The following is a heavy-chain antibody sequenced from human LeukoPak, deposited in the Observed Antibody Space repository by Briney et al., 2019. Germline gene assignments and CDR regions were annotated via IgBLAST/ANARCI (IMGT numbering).Heavy chain of an antibody. J-gene: IGHJ4*02. CDR3: AKAGFTVAYFDY. V-gene: IGHV3-33*06. CDR2: IWYDESNK. D-gene: IGHD4-23*01. CDR1: GFTFSNYG. Sequence: GGSLRLSCAASGFTFSNYGMHWVRQAPGKGLEWVAVIWYDESNKYYVDSVKGRFTISRDNSKNTLYLQMNSLRAEDTAVYYCAKAGFTVAYFDYWGQGTLVTVSS.